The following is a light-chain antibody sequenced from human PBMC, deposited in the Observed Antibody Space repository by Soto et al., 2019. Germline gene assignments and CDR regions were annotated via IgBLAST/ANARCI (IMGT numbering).Light chain of an antibody. J-gene: IGLJ1*01. CDR2: DVH. Sequence: QSVLTQPASVSGSPGQSITISCTGTSSDVGYYNYVSWYQQHPGKAPKLMIYDVHNRPSGVSNRFSGSKSGNTASLTISGLQAEDEADYYCSSYTSSSTYVFGTGTKLTVL. CDR3: SSYTSSSTYV. V-gene: IGLV2-14*03. CDR1: SSDVGYYNY.